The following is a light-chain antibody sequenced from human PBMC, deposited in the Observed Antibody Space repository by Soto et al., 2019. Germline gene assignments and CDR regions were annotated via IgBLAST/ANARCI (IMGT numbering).Light chain of an antibody. J-gene: IGLJ1*01. CDR1: SSDIYAYNY. Sequence: SVLTQPASVSGSPGQSITITCTGTSSDIYAYNYVSWYQQHPGKAPKVVISGVNIRPSGVSSRFSGSKSGNTASLTISGPQAEDEAEYFCGSYAGSDTFVFGTGTKVTVL. CDR2: GVN. CDR3: GSYAGSDTFV. V-gene: IGLV2-14*01.